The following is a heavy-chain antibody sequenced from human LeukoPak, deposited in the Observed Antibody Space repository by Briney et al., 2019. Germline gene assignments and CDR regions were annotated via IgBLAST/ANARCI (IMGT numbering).Heavy chain of an antibody. J-gene: IGHJ1*01. V-gene: IGHV4-61*01. CDR2: IYYSGST. CDR3: AKLAMFRGIPSGYFQH. CDR1: GGSISSGSYY. D-gene: IGHD3-10*01. Sequence: SETLSLTCTVSGGSISSGSYYWSWIRQPPGKGLEWIGYIYYSGSTNYNPSLKSRVTISVDTSKNQFSLKLSSVIAADTAVYYCAKLAMFRGIPSGYFQHWGQGTLVTVSS.